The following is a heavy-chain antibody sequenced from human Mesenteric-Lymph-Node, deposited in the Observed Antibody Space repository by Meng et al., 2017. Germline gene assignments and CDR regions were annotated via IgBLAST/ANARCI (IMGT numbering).Heavy chain of an antibody. J-gene: IGHJ3*02. V-gene: IGHV2-70*04. D-gene: IGHD4-17*01. Sequence: SGPTLVKPTQTLTLTCTFSGFSLSTSGMRVSWIRQPPGKALEWLARIDWDDDKFYSTSLKTSLTISKDTSKNQVVLTMTNMDPVDTATYYCARIYGDGAFDIWGQGTTVTVSS. CDR2: IDWDDDK. CDR3: ARIYGDGAFDI. CDR1: GFSLSTSGMR.